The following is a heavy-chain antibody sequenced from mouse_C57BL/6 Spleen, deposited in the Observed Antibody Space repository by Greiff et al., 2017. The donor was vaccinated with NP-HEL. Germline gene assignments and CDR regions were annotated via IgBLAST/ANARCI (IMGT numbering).Heavy chain of an antibody. V-gene: IGHV5-4*01. D-gene: IGHD1-1*01. CDR2: ISDGGSYT. Sequence: EVMLVESGGGLVKPGGSLKLSCAASGFTFSSYAMSWVRQTPEKRLEWVATISDGGSYTYYPDNVKGRFTISRDNAKNNLYLQMSHLKSEDTAMYDCARDLNYGSSYGAMDYWGQGTSVTVSS. CDR3: ARDLNYGSSYGAMDY. J-gene: IGHJ4*01. CDR1: GFTFSSYA.